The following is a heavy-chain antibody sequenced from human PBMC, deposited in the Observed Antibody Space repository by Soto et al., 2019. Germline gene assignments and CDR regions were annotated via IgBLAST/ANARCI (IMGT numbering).Heavy chain of an antibody. D-gene: IGHD6-6*01. CDR3: AKMIFSSSSEVVYYLDH. V-gene: IGHV3-30*18. CDR2: ISYDGINK. Sequence: QVQLVESGGGVVQPGRSLRLSCEASGFSFSGYSMHWVRQAPGKGLEWVAVISYDGINKYYADSVKGRFTISRDTSKNTLYLQMDSLRAQDTAVYYCAKMIFSSSSEVVYYLDHWGQGTLVTVSS. CDR1: GFSFSGYS. J-gene: IGHJ4*02.